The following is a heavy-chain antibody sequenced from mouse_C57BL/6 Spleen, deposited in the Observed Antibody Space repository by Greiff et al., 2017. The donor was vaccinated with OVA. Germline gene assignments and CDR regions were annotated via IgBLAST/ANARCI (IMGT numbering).Heavy chain of an antibody. D-gene: IGHD2-4*01. Sequence: VQLQQSGTVLARPGASVKMSCKTSGYTFTSYWMHWVKQRPGQGLEWIGAIIPGNSDTSYNQKFKGKAKLTAVTSASTAYMELSSMTNEDSAVYYCTKGDYDYLYAMDYWGQGTSVTVSS. CDR2: IIPGNSDT. J-gene: IGHJ4*01. CDR3: TKGDYDYLYAMDY. V-gene: IGHV1-5*01. CDR1: GYTFTSYW.